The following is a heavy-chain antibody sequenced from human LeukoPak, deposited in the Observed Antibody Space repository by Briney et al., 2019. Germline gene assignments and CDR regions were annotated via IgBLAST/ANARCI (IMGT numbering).Heavy chain of an antibody. J-gene: IGHJ4*02. D-gene: IGHD3-10*01. CDR1: GFTFSSYW. V-gene: IGHV3-7*01. CDR2: LKQDGSEK. Sequence: GGSLRLSCAASGFTFSSYWMSWVRQAPGKGLEWVANLKQDGSEKYYVDSVKGRFTISRDNAKNALYLQMNSLRAEDTAVYHCARAGSWFGSYYFDYWGQGTLVTVSS. CDR3: ARAGSWFGSYYFDY.